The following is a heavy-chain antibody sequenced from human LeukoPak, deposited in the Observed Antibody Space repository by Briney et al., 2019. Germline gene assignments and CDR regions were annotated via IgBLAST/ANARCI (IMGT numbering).Heavy chain of an antibody. J-gene: IGHJ3*01. Sequence: GSLRLSCAASGFIFSNYGMHWVRQAPGKGLEGVAVISYDGSNKYYADSVQGRFTISRDNSKNTLYLQMNSLRAEDTAVYYCAKGEYGDYEGGAFDAWGQGTMVTVSS. D-gene: IGHD4-17*01. CDR1: GFIFSNYG. CDR3: AKGEYGDYEGGAFDA. V-gene: IGHV3-30*18. CDR2: ISYDGSNK.